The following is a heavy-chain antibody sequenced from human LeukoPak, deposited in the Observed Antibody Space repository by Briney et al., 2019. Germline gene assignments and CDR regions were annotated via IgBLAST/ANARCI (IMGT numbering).Heavy chain of an antibody. CDR3: ARAPSEIGGYYPEYFRH. V-gene: IGHV3-74*01. J-gene: IGHJ1*01. D-gene: IGHD3-22*01. CDR1: GFTLSSYW. Sequence: PGGSLRLSCAASGFTLSSYWMHWVRQAPGKGLVWVSRIKSDGRTNYADSVKGRFTISRDNAKNTVSLQMNSLRPEDTGVYYCARAPSEIGGYYPEYFRHWGQGTLVTVSS. CDR2: IKSDGRT.